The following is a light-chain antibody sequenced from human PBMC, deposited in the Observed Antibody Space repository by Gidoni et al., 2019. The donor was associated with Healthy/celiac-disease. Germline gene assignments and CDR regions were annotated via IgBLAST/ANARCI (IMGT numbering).Light chain of an antibody. Sequence: QSALPQPRSVSGSPGPSVTISCTGTSSDVGGYNYVSWYQQHPGKAPKLMIYDVSKRPSGVPDRFSGSKSGNTASLTSSGLQAEDEADYYCCSYAGSYTFVVFGGGTKLTVL. J-gene: IGLJ2*01. V-gene: IGLV2-11*01. CDR2: DVS. CDR3: CSYAGSYTFVV. CDR1: SSDVGGYNY.